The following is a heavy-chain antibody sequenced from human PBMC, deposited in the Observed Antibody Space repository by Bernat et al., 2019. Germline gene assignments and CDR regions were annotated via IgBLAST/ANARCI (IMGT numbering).Heavy chain of an antibody. CDR1: GFTFSSYS. V-gene: IGHV3-48*02. D-gene: IGHD3-3*01. Sequence: EVQLVESGGGLVQPGGSLRLSCAASGFTFSSYSMNWVRQAPGKGLEGVSYISSSSSTIYYADSVKGRFTISRDNAKNSLYLQMNSLRDEDTAVYYCARDQYDFWSGYYPFDYWGQGTLVTVSS. J-gene: IGHJ4*02. CDR2: ISSSSSTI. CDR3: ARDQYDFWSGYYPFDY.